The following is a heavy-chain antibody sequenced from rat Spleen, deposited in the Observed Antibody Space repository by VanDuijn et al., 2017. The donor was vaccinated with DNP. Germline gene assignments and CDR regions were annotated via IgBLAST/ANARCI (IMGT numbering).Heavy chain of an antibody. CDR3: AKDFSAPFDY. V-gene: IGHV5-58*01. D-gene: IGHD3-3*01. CDR2: INTDGGRT. J-gene: IGHJ2*01. Sequence: EVQLVESGGGLVQPGRSLKLSCVASGFTFSRYWMYWIRQTPGKGLEWVASINTDGGRTYYPDSVKGRFTISRDNAENTVYLQMNSLRSEDTATYYCAKDFSAPFDYWGQGVMVTVSS. CDR1: GFTFSRYW.